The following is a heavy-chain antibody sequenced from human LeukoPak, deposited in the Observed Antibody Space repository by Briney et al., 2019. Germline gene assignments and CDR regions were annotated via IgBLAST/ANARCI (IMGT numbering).Heavy chain of an antibody. CDR2: IYPGDSDT. D-gene: IGHD3-22*01. V-gene: IGHV5-51*01. CDR1: GYSFTSYW. Sequence: GESLKISCKGSGYSFTSYWIGWVRQMPGKGLEWMGIIYPGDSDTRYSPSFQGQVTISADKSISTAYLQWSSLKASDTAMYYCARWFDSSGYHYAFDIWGQGTMVTVSS. J-gene: IGHJ3*02. CDR3: ARWFDSSGYHYAFDI.